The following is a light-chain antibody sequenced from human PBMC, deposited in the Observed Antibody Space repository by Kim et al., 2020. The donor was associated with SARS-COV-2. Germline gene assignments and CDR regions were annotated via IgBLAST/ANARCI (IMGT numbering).Light chain of an antibody. CDR3: QQYNSYPWT. J-gene: IGKJ1*01. Sequence: ASVGDRVTITCRASQSIGTRLAWYQQKPGKAPNLLIYKASSLESGVPSRFSGSGFGTEFTLTISSLQPDDFTTYWCQQYNSYPWTFGQGTKVDIK. V-gene: IGKV1-5*03. CDR2: KAS. CDR1: QSIGTR.